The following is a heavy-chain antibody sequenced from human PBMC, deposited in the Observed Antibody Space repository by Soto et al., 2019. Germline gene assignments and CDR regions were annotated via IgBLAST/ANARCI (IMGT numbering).Heavy chain of an antibody. Sequence: GGSLGLSCAASGFTFSSYEMNWVRQAPGKGLEWVSYISSSGSTIYYADSVKGRFTISRDNAKNSLYLQMNSLRAEDTAVYYCARDPRIYDFWSGYYTETYGMDVWGQGTTVTVSS. J-gene: IGHJ6*02. D-gene: IGHD3-3*01. CDR2: ISSSGSTI. V-gene: IGHV3-48*03. CDR1: GFTFSSYE. CDR3: ARDPRIYDFWSGYYTETYGMDV.